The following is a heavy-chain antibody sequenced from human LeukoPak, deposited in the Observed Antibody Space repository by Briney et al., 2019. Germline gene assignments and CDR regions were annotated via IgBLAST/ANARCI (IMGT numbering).Heavy chain of an antibody. CDR1: GFTFSTYS. D-gene: IGHD3-9*01. CDR2: ISSSSSYI. CDR3: ARARRPSDEVLTGYPDY. Sequence: GGSLRLSRAASGFTFSTYSMNWVRQAPGKGLEWVSSISSSSSYIYYADSVKGRFTISRDNAKNSLYLQMNSLRAEDTAVFYCARARRPSDEVLTGYPDYWGQGTLVTVSS. J-gene: IGHJ4*02. V-gene: IGHV3-21*01.